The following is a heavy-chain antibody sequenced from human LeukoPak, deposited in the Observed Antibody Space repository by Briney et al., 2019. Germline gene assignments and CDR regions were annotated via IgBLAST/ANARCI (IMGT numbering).Heavy chain of an antibody. CDR3: ARVGLAYCGGDCYPY. J-gene: IGHJ4*02. CDR2: IIPIFGTA. V-gene: IGHV1-69*05. Sequence: SVKVSCKASGGTFSSYAISWVRQAPGQGLGWIGRIIPIFGTANYAQKFQGRVTITTDESTSTAYMELSSLRSEDTAVYYCARVGLAYCGGDCYPYWGQGTLVTVSS. D-gene: IGHD2-21*02. CDR1: GGTFSSYA.